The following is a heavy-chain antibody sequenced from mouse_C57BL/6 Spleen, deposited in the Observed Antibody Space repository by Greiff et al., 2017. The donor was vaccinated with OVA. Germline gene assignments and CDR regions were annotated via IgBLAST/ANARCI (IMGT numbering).Heavy chain of an antibody. Sequence: EVMLVESGGGLVKPGGSLKLSCAASGFTFSDYGMHWVRQAPEKGLEWVAYISSGSSTIYYADTVKGRFTISRDNAKNTLFLQMTSLRSEDTAMYYCARGRLTGTFAYWGQGTLVTVSA. CDR2: ISSGSSTI. CDR1: GFTFSDYG. D-gene: IGHD4-1*01. J-gene: IGHJ3*01. CDR3: ARGRLTGTFAY. V-gene: IGHV5-17*01.